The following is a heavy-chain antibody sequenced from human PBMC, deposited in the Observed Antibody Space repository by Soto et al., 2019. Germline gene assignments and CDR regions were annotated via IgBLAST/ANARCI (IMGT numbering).Heavy chain of an antibody. CDR3: ATGGPAGDFDY. CDR1: GYTLNELS. CDR2: FDPEDGET. Sequence: QVQLVQSGAEVKKPGASVKVSCKVSGYTLNELSIHWVRQAPGKGLEWMGGFDPEDGETVYAQKFQGRVTMTEDTSTDTANMELNSLTSEDTAVYYCATGGPAGDFDYWGQGTLVTVSS. J-gene: IGHJ4*02. D-gene: IGHD3-10*01. V-gene: IGHV1-24*01.